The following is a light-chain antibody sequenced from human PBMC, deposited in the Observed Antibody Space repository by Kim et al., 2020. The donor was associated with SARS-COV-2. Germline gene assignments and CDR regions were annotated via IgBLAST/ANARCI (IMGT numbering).Light chain of an antibody. V-gene: IGKV1-27*01. Sequence: DIQLTQSPSSLSASIGDRVTITCRASEDIANSLAWYQQKPGKVPQVLIYAASTLQSGVPSRFSGSGSGTEFTLTIGSLQTEDVATYYSQNCNIATCTFGAGTKGEIK. CDR3: QNCNIATCT. CDR1: EDIANS. J-gene: IGKJ4*02. CDR2: AAS.